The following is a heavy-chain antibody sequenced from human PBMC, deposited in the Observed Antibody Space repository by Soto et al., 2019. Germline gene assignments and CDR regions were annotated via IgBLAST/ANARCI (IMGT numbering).Heavy chain of an antibody. D-gene: IGHD3-10*02. CDR2: IYSGGST. CDR1: GFTVSSNY. V-gene: IGHV3-53*01. J-gene: IGHJ2*01. CDR3: ASCSLFGEFYWYFDL. Sequence: EVQLVESGAGLIQPGGSLRLSCAASGFTVSSNYMSWVREAPGKGLEWVSVIYSGGSTYYADSVKGRFTISRDNSKNTLYLQMNSLRAEDTAVYYCASCSLFGEFYWYFDLWGRGTLVTVSS.